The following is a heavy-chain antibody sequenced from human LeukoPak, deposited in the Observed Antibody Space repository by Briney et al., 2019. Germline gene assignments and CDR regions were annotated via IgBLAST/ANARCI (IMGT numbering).Heavy chain of an antibody. CDR2: INHSGST. D-gene: IGHD2-2*01. V-gene: IGHV4-34*01. CDR3: ARLGRYCSSTSCYSWFDP. CDR1: GGSFSGYY. Sequence: PSETLSLTCAVYGGSFSGYYWSWIRQPPGKGLEWIGEINHSGSTNYNPSLKSRVTISVDTSKNQFSLKLSSVTAADTAVYYCARLGRYCSSTSCYSWFDPWGQGTLVTVSS. J-gene: IGHJ5*02.